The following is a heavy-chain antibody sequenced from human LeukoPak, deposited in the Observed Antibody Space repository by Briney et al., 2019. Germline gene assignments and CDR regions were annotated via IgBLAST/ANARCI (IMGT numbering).Heavy chain of an antibody. CDR2: IYHSGST. V-gene: IGHV4-38-2*01. Sequence: SETLSLTCAVSGYSISSGYYWGWIRQPPGKGLEWIGSIYHSGSTYYNPSLKSRVTISVDTSKNQFSLKLSSVTAADTAVYYCARGTYCGGDCYSGYNWFDPWSQGTLVTVSS. CDR1: GYSISSGYY. D-gene: IGHD2-21*02. J-gene: IGHJ5*02. CDR3: ARGTYCGGDCYSGYNWFDP.